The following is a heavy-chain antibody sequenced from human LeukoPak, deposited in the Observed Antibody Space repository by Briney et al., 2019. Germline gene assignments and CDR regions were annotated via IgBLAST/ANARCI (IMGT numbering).Heavy chain of an antibody. J-gene: IGHJ4*02. D-gene: IGHD4-23*01. V-gene: IGHV2-5*02. CDR2: VYWDEDK. CDR1: GFSFSSTETG. CDR3: AVLGYGDNSGVHFDY. Sequence: SGPTLVNPTQTLTLTCTFSGFSFSSTETGVGWIRQPPGKALEWLALVYWDEDKRYSPSLKSRLTIIKDSSKNQVVLTMTNMDPVDTATYYCAVLGYGDNSGVHFDYWGRGTQVTVSS.